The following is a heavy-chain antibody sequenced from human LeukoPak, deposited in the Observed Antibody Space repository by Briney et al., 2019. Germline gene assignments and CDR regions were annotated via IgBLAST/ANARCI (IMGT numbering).Heavy chain of an antibody. CDR1: GFTFSTYW. Sequence: GGSLRLSCAASGFTFSTYWMHWVRQAPGKGLVWVSHINSDESNTNYADSVEGRFTISRDNAKNTLYLQMNNLRAEDTAVYFCARLWDSSSSRHFDYWGQGTLVTVSS. V-gene: IGHV3-74*01. D-gene: IGHD6-6*01. CDR2: INSDESNT. CDR3: ARLWDSSSSRHFDY. J-gene: IGHJ4*02.